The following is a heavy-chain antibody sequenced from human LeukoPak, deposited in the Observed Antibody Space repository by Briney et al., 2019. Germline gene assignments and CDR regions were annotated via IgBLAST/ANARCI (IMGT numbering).Heavy chain of an antibody. CDR2: IIPSFGTV. Sequence: SVKVSCKASGTTFSSYSMKWVRQAPGPGLEWIGAIIPSFGTVKYPQKFQARVTITPDESPVPAYMDLDYLRSDYTAVYFCARATSANEYSYGFHFDYWGQGTLVTVSS. CDR3: ARATSANEYSYGFHFDY. J-gene: IGHJ4*02. V-gene: IGHV1-69*01. D-gene: IGHD5-18*01. CDR1: GTTFSSYS.